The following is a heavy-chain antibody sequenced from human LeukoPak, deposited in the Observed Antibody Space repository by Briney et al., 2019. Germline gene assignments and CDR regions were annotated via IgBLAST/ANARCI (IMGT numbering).Heavy chain of an antibody. CDR2: ISGSGGST. CDR3: AKGGYSYGYGYY. D-gene: IGHD5-18*01. J-gene: IGHJ4*02. V-gene: IGHV3-23*01. CDR1: GFTFSNYG. Sequence: GGSLRLSCAASGFTFSNYGMSWVRQAPGKGLEWVSAISGSGGSTYYADSVKGRFTISRDNSKNTLYLQMSSLRAEDTAVYYCAKGGYSYGYGYYWGQGTLVTVSS.